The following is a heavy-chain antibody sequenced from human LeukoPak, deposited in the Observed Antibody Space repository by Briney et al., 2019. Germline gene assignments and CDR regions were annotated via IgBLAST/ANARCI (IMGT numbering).Heavy chain of an antibody. V-gene: IGHV4-34*01. Sequence: SETLSLTCAVYGGSFSGYYWNWIRQPPGKGLEWIWEINHSGSTNYNAYLERRVTISVDTSKNHSSLKLSSVTAADTAVYYCAIEIPTSTTVTTRWFDPWGQGTLVTVSS. CDR1: GGSFSGYY. CDR3: AIEIPTSTTVTTRWFDP. CDR2: INHSGST. D-gene: IGHD4-17*01. J-gene: IGHJ5*02.